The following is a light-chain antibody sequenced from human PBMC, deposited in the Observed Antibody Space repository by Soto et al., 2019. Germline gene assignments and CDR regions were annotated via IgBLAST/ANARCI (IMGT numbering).Light chain of an antibody. J-gene: IGLJ1*01. V-gene: IGLV1-40*01. Sequence: QSVLTQPPSVSGAPGQRVTISCTGSSSNIGAGYDVHWYQQLPGTAPKLLIFRNNNRPSGVPDRFSGSKSGTSASLAITGLQAEDEADYYCQSYDSRLSGYVFGTGTKVTVL. CDR2: RNN. CDR3: QSYDSRLSGYV. CDR1: SSNIGAGYD.